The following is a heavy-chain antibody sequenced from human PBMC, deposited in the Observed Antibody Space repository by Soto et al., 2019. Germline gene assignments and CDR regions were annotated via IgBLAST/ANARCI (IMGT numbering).Heavy chain of an antibody. V-gene: IGHV1-8*01. J-gene: IGHJ6*02. CDR1: GYTFTSYD. CDR3: ARLKGGDYYYYYGMDV. D-gene: IGHD3-16*01. CDR2: MNPNSGNT. Sequence: QVQLVQSGAEVKKPGASVKVSCKASGYTFTSYDINWVRQATGQGLEWMGWMNPNSGNTGYAQKFQGRVTMTMNTSISTAYMELSSLRSEDTAVYYCARLKGGDYYYYYGMDVWGQGTTVTVSS.